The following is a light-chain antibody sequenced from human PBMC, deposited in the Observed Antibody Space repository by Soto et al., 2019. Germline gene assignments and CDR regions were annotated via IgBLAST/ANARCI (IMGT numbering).Light chain of an antibody. J-gene: IGKJ2*01. CDR1: QSVSRTY. V-gene: IGKV3-20*01. CDR2: GAS. CDR3: HQYGSSPQT. Sequence: EIVLTQSPGTLSLSPGERATLSCRASQSVSRTYLGWYQQKPGQAPRLLIYGASSRATGIPDRFSGSGSGTGFTLTISRLEPEGFAVYYCHQYGSSPQTFGQGTRLEIK.